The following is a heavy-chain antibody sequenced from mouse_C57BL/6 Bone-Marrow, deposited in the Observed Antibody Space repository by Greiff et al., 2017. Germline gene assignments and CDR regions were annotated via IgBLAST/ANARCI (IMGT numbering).Heavy chain of an antibody. Sequence: EVQLQQSGPELVKPGASVKMSCKASGYTFTDSNMHWVKQSHGKSLEWIGYINPNNGGTSYNQKFKGKATLTVNKYSSSAYMELRSLTSEASAVFACARGVTRVVAGYWGQGTTLTVSS. CDR1: GYTFTDSN. J-gene: IGHJ2*01. V-gene: IGHV1-22*01. CDR3: ARGVTRVVAGY. CDR2: INPNNGGT. D-gene: IGHD1-1*01.